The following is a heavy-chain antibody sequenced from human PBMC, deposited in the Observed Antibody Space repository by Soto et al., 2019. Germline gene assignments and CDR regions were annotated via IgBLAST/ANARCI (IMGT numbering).Heavy chain of an antibody. CDR3: AGTTSHEWYYMDV. D-gene: IGHD1-7*01. V-gene: IGHV6-1*01. J-gene: IGHJ6*03. CDR2: TYNRSRWYN. CDR1: GDSVSSNSAA. Sequence: SQTLSLTCAISGDSVSSNSAAWNRIRLSPSRGLEWLARTYNRSRWYNDYAVSVRSRITVNPDTSKNQFSLQLTSVTLEDTAVYYCAGTTSHEWYYMDVWGKGTTVTVSS.